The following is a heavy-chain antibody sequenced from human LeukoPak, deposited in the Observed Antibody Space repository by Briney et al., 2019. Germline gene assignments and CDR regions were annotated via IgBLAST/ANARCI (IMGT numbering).Heavy chain of an antibody. CDR1: GYTFTSNY. J-gene: IGHJ4*02. CDR3: ARDQDGSSWYAPIGG. V-gene: IGHV1-46*01. D-gene: IGHD6-13*01. CDR2: IYPRDGST. Sequence: ASVKVSCKASGYTFTSNYIHWVRQAPGQGLEWMGMIYPRDGSTSYAQKFQGRVTITADESTSTAYMELSSLRSEDTAVYYCARDQDGSSWYAPIGGWGQGTLVTVSS.